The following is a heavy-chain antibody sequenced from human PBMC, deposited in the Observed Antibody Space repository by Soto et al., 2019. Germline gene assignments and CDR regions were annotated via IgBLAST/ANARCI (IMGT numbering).Heavy chain of an antibody. CDR1: GGTFSSYA. Sequence: QVQLVQSGAEVKKPGSSVKVSCKASGGTFSSYAISWVRQAPGQGLEWMGGIIPIFGTANYAQKFQGRVTITADESTSTAYMELSSLRSEDTAVYYCASFSGGLDSSGYVYYFDYWGQGTLVTVSS. V-gene: IGHV1-69*01. CDR2: IIPIFGTA. D-gene: IGHD3-22*01. J-gene: IGHJ4*02. CDR3: ASFSGGLDSSGYVYYFDY.